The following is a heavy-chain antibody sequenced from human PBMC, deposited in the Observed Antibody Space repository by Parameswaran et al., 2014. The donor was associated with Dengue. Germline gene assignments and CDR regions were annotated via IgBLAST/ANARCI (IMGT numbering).Heavy chain of an antibody. CDR3: ARDDGNPSLAPFDY. D-gene: IGHD1-26*01. V-gene: IGHV3-7*01. J-gene: IGHJ4*02. Sequence: WIRQPPGKGLEWVANIKQDETEKYYVDSVKGRFTISRDNAKNSLFPQMNSLRVEDTAVYYCARDDGNPSLAPFDYWGQGTLVTVSS. CDR2: IKQDETEK.